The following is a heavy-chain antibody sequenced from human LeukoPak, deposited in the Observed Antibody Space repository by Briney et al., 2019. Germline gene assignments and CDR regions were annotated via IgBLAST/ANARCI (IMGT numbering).Heavy chain of an antibody. CDR1: GFTLSNAW. D-gene: IGHD6-13*01. CDR2: ISTGGGSI. CDR3: ARDATTAVGVVYMDV. Sequence: AGGSLRLSCAASGFTLSNAWMNWVRQLPGKGLEWISHISTGGGSIHYADSVEGRFTISRDNAKNSVYLQMDSLRAEDTAVYFCARDATTAVGVVYMDVWGRGTTVTISS. J-gene: IGHJ6*03. V-gene: IGHV3-48*04.